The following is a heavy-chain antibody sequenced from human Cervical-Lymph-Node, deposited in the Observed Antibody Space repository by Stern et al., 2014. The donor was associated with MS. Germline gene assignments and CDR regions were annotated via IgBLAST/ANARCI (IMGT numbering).Heavy chain of an antibody. V-gene: IGHV1-18*01. CDR2: ISTYNGNT. J-gene: IGHJ6*02. CDR1: GYTFTQYG. Sequence: QVQLVQSGGELKKPGASVKVSCKTSGYTFTQYGVSWVRPAPGQGLEWMGWISTYNGNTNLAQKFQDRVTMTTDTSTNTAYMEVRSLRSDDTAVYYCARVWDGLDVWGQGTTVTVSS. CDR3: ARVWDGLDV. D-gene: IGHD3-10*01.